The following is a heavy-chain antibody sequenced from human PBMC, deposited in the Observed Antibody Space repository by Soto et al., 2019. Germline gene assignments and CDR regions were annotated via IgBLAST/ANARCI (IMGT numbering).Heavy chain of an antibody. CDR3: AKDRRGYSSSWTYYYYYGMDV. V-gene: IGHV3-30*18. D-gene: IGHD6-13*01. CDR2: ISYDGSNK. J-gene: IGHJ6*02. CDR1: GFTFSSYG. Sequence: QVQLVESGGGVVQPGRSLRLSCAASGFTFSSYGMHWVRQAPGKGLEWVAGISYDGSNKYYADSVKGRFTISRDNSKNTLYLQMNSLGAEDTAVYYCAKDRRGYSSSWTYYYYYGMDVWGQGTTVTVSS.